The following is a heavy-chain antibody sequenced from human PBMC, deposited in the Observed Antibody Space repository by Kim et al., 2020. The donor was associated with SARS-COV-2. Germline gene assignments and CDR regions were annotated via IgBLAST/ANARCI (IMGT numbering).Heavy chain of an antibody. CDR3: AREWGSYFAY. Sequence: YNEYAVSVKSRLSIIPDASKNQFSLQLNSVTPEDTAVYYCAREWGSYFAYWGQGTLVTVSS. CDR2: YN. D-gene: IGHD3-16*01. J-gene: IGHJ4*02. V-gene: IGHV6-1*01.